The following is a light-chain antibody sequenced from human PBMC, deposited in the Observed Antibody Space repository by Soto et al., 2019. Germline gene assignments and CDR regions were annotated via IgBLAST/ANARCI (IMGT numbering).Light chain of an antibody. CDR3: HIYYRNAIT. Sequence: DIQMTQSPSTLSASVGDRVTITCRASQSISSWLAWYQQKPGQAPKLLIYKASSLEGGVPSRFSGSGSGTEFTLSISRLQPHGVASYQLHIYYRNAITFGQGTRPEIK. CDR1: QSISSW. CDR2: KAS. V-gene: IGKV1-5*03. J-gene: IGKJ5*01.